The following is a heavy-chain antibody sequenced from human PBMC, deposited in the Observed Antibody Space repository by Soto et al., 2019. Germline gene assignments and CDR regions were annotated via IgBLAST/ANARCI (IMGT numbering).Heavy chain of an antibody. V-gene: IGHV4-39*01. D-gene: IGHD3-22*01. CDR3: VRAFTYDSSVGPGYFDY. J-gene: IGHJ4*01. CDR2: IYYSGTT. Sequence: PSETLSLTCTVSGGSISSSSYYWGWIRQPPGKGLEWIGSIYYSGTTYYNPSLKSRVTISVDTSKSQFSLKLTSVTAADSTVYYCVRAFTYDSSVGPGYFDYWGRGNLVT. CDR1: GGSISSSSYY.